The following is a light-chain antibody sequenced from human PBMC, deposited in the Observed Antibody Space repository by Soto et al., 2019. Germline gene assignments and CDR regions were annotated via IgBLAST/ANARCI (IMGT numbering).Light chain of an antibody. V-gene: IGKV3-20*01. Sequence: EIVLTQSRGTLCLSPGERATLSGRASQSVSSNYLAWYQQKPGQAPRLLIYGASSRATGIPDRFSGSGSGTDFTLTLSSLEPEDFAVYDCQQYGSSARTFGQGTKVELK. CDR1: QSVSSNY. J-gene: IGKJ1*01. CDR3: QQYGSSART. CDR2: GAS.